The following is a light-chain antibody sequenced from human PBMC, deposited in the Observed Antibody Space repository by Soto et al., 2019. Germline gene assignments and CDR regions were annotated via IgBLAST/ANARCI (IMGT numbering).Light chain of an antibody. V-gene: IGLV1-40*01. J-gene: IGLJ3*02. Sequence: QSVLTQPPSVSGAPGQRVTISCTGNNSNLGAGHDVHWYQQLPGAAPKLVIFGNRNRPSGVPERFSGSKSGTSASLAITGLQAEDEADYDCQAYDYRLTASVFGGGTKLTVL. CDR2: GNR. CDR3: QAYDYRLTASV. CDR1: NSNLGAGHD.